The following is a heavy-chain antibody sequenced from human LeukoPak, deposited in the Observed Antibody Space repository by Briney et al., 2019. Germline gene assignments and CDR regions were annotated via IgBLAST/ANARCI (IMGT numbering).Heavy chain of an antibody. V-gene: IGHV1-2*02. CDR3: ALTVGLTVRYSWFDP. CDR1: GYIFTGYY. D-gene: IGHD1-26*01. J-gene: IGHJ5*02. CDR2: INPNSGGT. Sequence: ASVKVSCKASGYIFTGYYMHWVRQAPGQGLEWMGWINPNSGGTNYAQRFQGRVTMTRDTSISTAYMELSRVRSDDTAVYYCALTVGLTVRYSWFDPWGQGTLVTVSS.